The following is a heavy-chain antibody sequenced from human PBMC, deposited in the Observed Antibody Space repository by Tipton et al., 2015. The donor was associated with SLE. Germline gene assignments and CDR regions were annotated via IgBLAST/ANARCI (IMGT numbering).Heavy chain of an antibody. CDR3: TLTPTLIVAGLGDS. Sequence: SLRLSCTASGLTSGDFAMSWVRHAPGRGLEWVGSLKNKAHGGTANYAASVEGRFTISRDESKSIAFLQMNSLRIENTAVYYCTLTPTLIVAGLGDSWGQGTLVTVSS. CDR1: GLTSGDFA. V-gene: IGHV3-49*04. CDR2: LKNKAHGGTA. D-gene: IGHD2/OR15-2a*01. J-gene: IGHJ4*02.